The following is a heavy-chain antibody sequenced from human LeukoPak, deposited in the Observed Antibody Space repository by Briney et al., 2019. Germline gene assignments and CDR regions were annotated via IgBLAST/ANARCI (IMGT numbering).Heavy chain of an antibody. CDR3: GIAAAGNDY. CDR2: ISHDSGTI. Sequence: GGSLGLSCAASGFTFNIYGMNWVRQAPGKGPEWVSYISHDSGTIYYAASVMGRFTMSRDNAKNSLFLQMNSLRAEDTAVYYCGIAAAGNDYWGQGTLVTVSS. J-gene: IGHJ4*02. V-gene: IGHV3-48*04. D-gene: IGHD6-13*01. CDR1: GFTFNIYG.